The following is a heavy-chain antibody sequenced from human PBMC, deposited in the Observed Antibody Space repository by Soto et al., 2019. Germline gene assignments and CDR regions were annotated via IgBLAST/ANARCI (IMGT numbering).Heavy chain of an antibody. J-gene: IGHJ4*02. CDR2: IYSGGTT. CDR1: GLNVSNNY. Sequence: EVQLVESGGGLVQPGGSLRLSCAPSGLNVSNNYMSWVRQAPGKGLELVSVIYSGGTTHYAGSVKVRFTISRDIFKYMLYLQMKNLRAEDTAVYYCARDFRLMVGGAGFDYWGQGISVTVSS. D-gene: IGHD3-10*01. V-gene: IGHV3-66*01. CDR3: ARDFRLMVGGAGFDY.